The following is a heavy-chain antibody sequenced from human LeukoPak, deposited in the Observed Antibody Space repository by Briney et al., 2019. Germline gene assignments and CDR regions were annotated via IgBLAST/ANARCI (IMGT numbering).Heavy chain of an antibody. Sequence: ASVKVSCKASGYTFTGYYIHWVRQAPGQGLEWMGWINPNSGDTNYPQKFQGRVTMTRDTSISTAYMELSRLTSDDTAVYYCARAYTIAAPRRDMDVWGKGTTVTVSS. V-gene: IGHV1-2*02. CDR3: ARAYTIAAPRRDMDV. J-gene: IGHJ6*04. CDR1: GYTFTGYY. D-gene: IGHD2-21*01. CDR2: INPNSGDT.